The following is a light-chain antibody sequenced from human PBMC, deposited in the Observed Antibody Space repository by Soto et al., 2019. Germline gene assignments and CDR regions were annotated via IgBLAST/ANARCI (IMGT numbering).Light chain of an antibody. CDR2: DAA. CDR3: QQTSSAPFP. J-gene: IGKJ3*01. V-gene: IGKV1-39*01. CDR1: QNINTY. Sequence: DIQMTQSPYSLSAAVGDRVTIACRASQNINTYLNWYQQKPGKAPKLLIFDAASLQSGVPSRFSGGGSRTDFTLTITSLQPEDFATYYCQQTSSAPFPFGPGTKVDIK.